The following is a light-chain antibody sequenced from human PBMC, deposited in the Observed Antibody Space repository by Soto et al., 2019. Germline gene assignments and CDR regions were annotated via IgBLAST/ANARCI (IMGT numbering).Light chain of an antibody. CDR3: QQYGSSPTT. V-gene: IGKV3-20*01. Sequence: EIEMSQSPATLSVSPGERATLSGRASQSVSAGYLAWYQQKPGQAPRFLIYGASTRATGIPDRFSGSGSGTDFTLTISRMEPEDFAVYYCQQYGSSPTTFGQGTKVDIK. J-gene: IGKJ1*01. CDR1: QSVSAGY. CDR2: GAS.